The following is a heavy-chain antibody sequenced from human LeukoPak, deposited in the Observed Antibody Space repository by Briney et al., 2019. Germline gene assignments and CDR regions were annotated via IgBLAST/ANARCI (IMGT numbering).Heavy chain of an antibody. CDR3: AKDWEYSSSWFPGFYYGMDV. J-gene: IGHJ6*02. V-gene: IGHV3-30*18. CDR1: GFTFSDYY. D-gene: IGHD6-13*01. CDR2: ISYDGSNK. Sequence: GGSLRLSCAASGFTFSDYYMSWIRQAPGKGLEWVAVISYDGSNKYYADSVKGRFTISRDNSKNTLYLQMNSLRAEDTAVYYCAKDWEYSSSWFPGFYYGMDVWGQGTTVTVSS.